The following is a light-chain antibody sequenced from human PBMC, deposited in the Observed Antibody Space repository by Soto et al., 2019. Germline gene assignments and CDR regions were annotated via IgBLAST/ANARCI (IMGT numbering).Light chain of an antibody. CDR2: KSS. J-gene: IGKJ1*01. CDR1: QIVSIW. CDR3: QQFNTSPWT. Sequence: DIQMTQSPSTLCASEGGRFTISCRASQIVSIWLAWYQQKPGRAPKLLIYKSSILESGVQSRLSGSGSGTEFTLTISSLQPDDFATYYCQQFNTSPWTFGQGTKVDI. V-gene: IGKV1-5*03.